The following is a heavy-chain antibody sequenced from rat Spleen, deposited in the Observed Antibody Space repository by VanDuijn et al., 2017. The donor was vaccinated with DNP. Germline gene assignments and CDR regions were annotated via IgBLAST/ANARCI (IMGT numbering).Heavy chain of an antibody. V-gene: IGHV3-1*01. Sequence: EVQLQESGSGLVKPSQSLSLTSSVTGYSTTSTYWGWIRKFPGNKMEYIGHISYRGSTNYNPSLRSRISITRDTSKNHFFLHLNSVTSEDTATYYCARWTRYFDYWGQGVMVTVSS. CDR2: ISYRGST. J-gene: IGHJ2*01. CDR1: GYSTTSTY. CDR3: ARWTRYFDY. D-gene: IGHD1-7*01.